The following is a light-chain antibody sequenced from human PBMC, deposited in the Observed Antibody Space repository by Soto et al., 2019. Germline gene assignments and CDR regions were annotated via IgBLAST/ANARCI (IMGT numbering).Light chain of an antibody. Sequence: QSALTQPASVSGSPGRSITISCTGTSSDVGGYNYVSWYQQHPGKAPKLMIYEVSNRPSGVSNRFSGSKSGNTASLTISGLQAEDEADYYCSSYTSSGTLVVFGGGTQLTVL. CDR1: SSDVGGYNY. CDR3: SSYTSSGTLVV. V-gene: IGLV2-14*01. J-gene: IGLJ2*01. CDR2: EVS.